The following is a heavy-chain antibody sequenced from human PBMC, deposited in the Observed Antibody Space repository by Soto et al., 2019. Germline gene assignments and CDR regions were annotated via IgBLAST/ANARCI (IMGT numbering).Heavy chain of an antibody. CDR1: GYTFTSYG. J-gene: IGHJ3*02. CDR2: ISAYNGNT. V-gene: IGHV1-18*01. D-gene: IGHD2-2*02. CDR3: ARLACSSKSCYTHNAFDI. Sequence: VASVKVSCKASGYTFTSYGISWVRQAPGQGLEWMGWISAYNGNTNYAQKLQGRVTMTTDTSTSTAYMELRSLRSDDTAVYYCARLACSSKSCYTHNAFDIWGQGTMVTVSS.